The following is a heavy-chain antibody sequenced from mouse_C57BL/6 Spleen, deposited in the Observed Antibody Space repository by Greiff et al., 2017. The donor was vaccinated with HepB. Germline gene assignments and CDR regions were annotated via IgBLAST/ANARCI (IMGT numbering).Heavy chain of an antibody. CDR3: AIITTVGEGDY. V-gene: IGHV3-6*01. D-gene: IGHD1-1*01. CDR1: GYSITSGYY. CDR2: ISYDGSN. J-gene: IGHJ2*01. Sequence: EVQLVESGPGLVKPSQSLSLTCSVTGYSITSGYYWNWIRQFPGNKLEWLGYISYDGSNNYNPSLKNRISITRDTSKNQLFLKLNSVTTEDTATYYCAIITTVGEGDYWGQGTTLTVSS.